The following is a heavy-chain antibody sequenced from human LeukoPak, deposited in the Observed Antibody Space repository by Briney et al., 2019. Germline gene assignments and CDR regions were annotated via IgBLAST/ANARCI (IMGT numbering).Heavy chain of an antibody. Sequence: GGSLRLSCAASGFTFSSYWMSWVRQAPGKGLEWVANIKQDGSEKYYVDSVKGRFTISRDNAKNSLYQQMNSLRAEDTAVYYCAGSLWFGELARFDPWGQGTLVTVSS. V-gene: IGHV3-7*03. CDR1: GFTFSSYW. D-gene: IGHD3-10*01. CDR2: IKQDGSEK. J-gene: IGHJ5*02. CDR3: AGSLWFGELARFDP.